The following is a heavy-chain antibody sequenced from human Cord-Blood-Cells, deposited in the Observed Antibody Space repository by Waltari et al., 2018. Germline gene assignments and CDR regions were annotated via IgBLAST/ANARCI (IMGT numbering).Heavy chain of an antibody. CDR1: GGSIRSSSYY. J-gene: IGHJ4*02. V-gene: IGHV4-39*01. D-gene: IGHD1-1*01. CDR2: IYYSGST. Sequence: QLQLQESGPGLVKPSETLSLTCTVSGGSIRSSSYYWSWIRQPPGKGLEWIGSIYYSGSTYYNPSLKSRVTISVDTSKNQFSLKLSSVTAADTAVYYCARLGTGTTFDYWGQGTLVTVSS. CDR3: ARLGTGTTFDY.